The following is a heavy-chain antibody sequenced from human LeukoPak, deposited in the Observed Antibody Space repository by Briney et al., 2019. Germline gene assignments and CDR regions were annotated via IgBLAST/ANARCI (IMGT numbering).Heavy chain of an antibody. CDR3: ARDLDGYNSFDY. Sequence: SETLSLTCTVSGGSIGSYYWSWIRQPPGKGLEWIGYIYYSGSTNYNPSLKSRVTISVDTSKNQFSLKLSSVTAADTAVYYCARDLDGYNSFDYWGQGTLVTVSS. J-gene: IGHJ4*02. CDR1: GGSIGSYY. V-gene: IGHV4-59*01. CDR2: IYYSGST. D-gene: IGHD5-24*01.